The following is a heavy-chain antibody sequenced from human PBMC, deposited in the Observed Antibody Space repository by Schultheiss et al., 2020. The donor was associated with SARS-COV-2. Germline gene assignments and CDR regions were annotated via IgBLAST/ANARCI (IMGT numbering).Heavy chain of an antibody. J-gene: IGHJ4*02. CDR1: GFTFSSYG. CDR2: ISYDGSNK. D-gene: IGHD3-16*01. V-gene: IGHV3-30*03. Sequence: GGSLRLSCAASGFTFSSYGMHWVRQAPGKGLEWVAVISYDGSNKYYADSVKGRFTISRDNSKNTLYLQMGSLRAEDMAVYYCAREVGWEETGGEGFDYWGQGTLVTVSS. CDR3: AREVGWEETGGEGFDY.